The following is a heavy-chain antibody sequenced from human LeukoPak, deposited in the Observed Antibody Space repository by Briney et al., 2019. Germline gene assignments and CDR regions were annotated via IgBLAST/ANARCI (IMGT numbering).Heavy chain of an antibody. CDR2: IKQDGSEK. V-gene: IGHV3-7*03. Sequence: GGSLRLSCAASGFTLSSYWMSWVRQAPGKGLEWVANIKQDGSEKYYVDSVKGRFTISRDNGKNSLYLQMNSLRAEDTALYYCAKDLSLSRADAFDIWGQGTMVTVSS. J-gene: IGHJ3*02. CDR1: GFTLSSYW. CDR3: AKDLSLSRADAFDI.